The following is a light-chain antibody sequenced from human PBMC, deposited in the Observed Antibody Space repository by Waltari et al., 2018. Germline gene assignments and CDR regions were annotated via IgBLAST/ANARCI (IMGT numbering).Light chain of an antibody. Sequence: DIKMTQSPPTLSASVGDRVTITCRASQSIDSLLAWYQQKPGKPPKLLIYKASTLESGVPPRFSGSGSGTDFTLTISSLLPEDFATYYCQQYVIHSPYSFGQGTKLEIK. J-gene: IGKJ2*01. CDR3: QQYVIHSPYS. CDR1: QSIDSL. CDR2: KAS. V-gene: IGKV1-5*03.